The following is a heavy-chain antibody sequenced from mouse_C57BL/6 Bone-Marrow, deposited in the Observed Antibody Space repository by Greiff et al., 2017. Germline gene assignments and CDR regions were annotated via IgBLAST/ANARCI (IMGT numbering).Heavy chain of an antibody. V-gene: IGHV1-54*01. CDR3: ARVGYYGSSSFAY. D-gene: IGHD1-1*01. CDR2: INPGSGGT. J-gene: IGHJ3*01. CDR1: GYAFTNSL. Sequence: VQRVESGAELVRPGTSVKVSCKASGYAFTNSLIEWVKQRPGQGLEWIGVINPGSGGTNYNEKFKGKATLTADKSSSTAYMQLSSLTSEDSAVYFCARVGYYGSSSFAYWGQGTLVTVSA.